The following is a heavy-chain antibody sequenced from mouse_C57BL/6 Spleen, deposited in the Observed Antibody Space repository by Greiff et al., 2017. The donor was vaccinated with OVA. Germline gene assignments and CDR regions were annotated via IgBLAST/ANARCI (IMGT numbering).Heavy chain of an antibody. CDR3: ARSYYGSSPWYFDV. V-gene: IGHV1-61*01. J-gene: IGHJ1*03. D-gene: IGHD1-1*01. Sequence: QVQLQQPGAELVRPGSSVKLSCKASGYTFTSYWMDWVKQRPGQGLEWIGNIYPSDSETPYNQKFKDKATLTVDKSSSTAYMQLSSLTSEDSAVYYCARSYYGSSPWYFDVWGTGTTVTVSS. CDR1: GYTFTSYW. CDR2: IYPSDSET.